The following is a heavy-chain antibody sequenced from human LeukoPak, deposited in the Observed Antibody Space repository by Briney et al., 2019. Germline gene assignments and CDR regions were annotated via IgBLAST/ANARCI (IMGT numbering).Heavy chain of an antibody. J-gene: IGHJ2*01. D-gene: IGHD2-15*01. Sequence: ASVKVSCKASGYTFTGYYMHWVRQAPGQGLEWMGWINPNSGGTNYAQKFQGRVTMTRDMSTSTVYMELSSLRSEDTAVYYCARCDHFEVAARRDWYLDLWGRGTLVTVSS. CDR1: GYTFTGYY. V-gene: IGHV1-2*02. CDR3: ARCDHFEVAARRDWYLDL. CDR2: INPNSGGT.